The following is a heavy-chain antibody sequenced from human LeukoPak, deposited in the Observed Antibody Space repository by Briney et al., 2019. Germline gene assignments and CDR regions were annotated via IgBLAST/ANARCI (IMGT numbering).Heavy chain of an antibody. CDR1: GGSFSGYY. CDR3: ARGVTFRWFEP. CDR2: INHSGST. J-gene: IGHJ5*02. Sequence: SSETLSLTCAVYGGSFSGYYWSWIRQPPGKGLEWIGEINHSGSTNYNPSLKSRVTISVDTSKNQFSLKLSSVTAADTAVYYCARGVTFRWFEPWGQGTLVTVSS. D-gene: IGHD3-16*01. V-gene: IGHV4-34*01.